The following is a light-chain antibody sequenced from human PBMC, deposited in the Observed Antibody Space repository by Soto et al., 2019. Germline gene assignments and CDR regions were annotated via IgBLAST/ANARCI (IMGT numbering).Light chain of an antibody. Sequence: EIVLTQSPGTLSLSPGERATLFCRASQSVATSQLAWYQQQPGQAPRLLIGASSRATGVPDRFIASGSGTDFTLTISRLEPEDFAVYYCQQFASSPRTCGRGTPVEIK. CDR3: QQFASSPRT. V-gene: IGKV3-20*01. CDR2: GAS. J-gene: IGKJ1*01. CDR1: QSVATSQ.